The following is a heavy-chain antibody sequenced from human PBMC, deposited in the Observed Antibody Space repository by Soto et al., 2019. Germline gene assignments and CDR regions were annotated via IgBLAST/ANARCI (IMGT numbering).Heavy chain of an antibody. J-gene: IGHJ4*02. Sequence: SETLSLACTVSGCSISSYYWSWIRQPPGKGLEWIGYIYYSGSTNYNPSLKSRVTISVDTSKNQFSLKLSSVTAADTAVYYCARVIAAAGTGFDYWGQGTLVTVS. V-gene: IGHV4-59*01. CDR3: ARVIAAAGTGFDY. CDR1: GCSISSYY. D-gene: IGHD6-13*01. CDR2: IYYSGST.